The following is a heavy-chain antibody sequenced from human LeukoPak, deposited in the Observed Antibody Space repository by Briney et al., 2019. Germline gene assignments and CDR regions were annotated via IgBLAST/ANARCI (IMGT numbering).Heavy chain of an antibody. CDR1: GFTLSNYY. Sequence: QTGGSLRLSCAASGFTLSNYYMNWVRQAPGKGLEWVSYISSSSSTIYYADSVKDRFTISRDNARNSLYLQMSSLRAEDTAVYYCARTPGYAYLDIWGQGTMVTVSS. CDR3: ARTPGYAYLDI. V-gene: IGHV3-48*04. D-gene: IGHD2-2*01. CDR2: ISSSSSTI. J-gene: IGHJ3*02.